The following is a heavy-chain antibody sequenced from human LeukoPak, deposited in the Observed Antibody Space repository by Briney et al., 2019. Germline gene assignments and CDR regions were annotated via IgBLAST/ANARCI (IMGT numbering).Heavy chain of an antibody. J-gene: IGHJ4*02. D-gene: IGHD4-17*01. Sequence: GGSLRLSCAASAFTFSRYGMHWVRQAPGKGLEWVAFIRYDGSDKYYADSVKGRFTISRDNSNNTLYLQMNSLRAEDTAVYYCAKDLTTVTSQGDYWGQGTLVTVSS. CDR1: AFTFSRYG. CDR2: IRYDGSDK. CDR3: AKDLTTVTSQGDY. V-gene: IGHV3-30*02.